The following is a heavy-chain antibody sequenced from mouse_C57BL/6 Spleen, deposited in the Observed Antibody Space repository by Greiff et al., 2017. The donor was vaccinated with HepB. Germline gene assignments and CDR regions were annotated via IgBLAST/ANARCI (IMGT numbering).Heavy chain of an antibody. CDR3: VREALYYGSSYGYFDV. Sequence: EVKLVESGGGLVQPKGSLKLSCAASGFTFNTYAMHWVRQAPGKGLEWVARIRSKSSNYATYYADSVKDRFTISRDDSQSMLYLQMNNRKTEDTAMYYWVREALYYGSSYGYFDVWGTGTTVTVSS. V-gene: IGHV10-3*01. CDR2: IRSKSSNYAT. CDR1: GFTFNTYA. D-gene: IGHD1-1*01. J-gene: IGHJ1*03.